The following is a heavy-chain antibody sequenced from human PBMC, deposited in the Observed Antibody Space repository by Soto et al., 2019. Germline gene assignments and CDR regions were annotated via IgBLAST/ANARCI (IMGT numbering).Heavy chain of an antibody. V-gene: IGHV1-58*01. J-gene: IGHJ5*02. CDR3: AAVDSSSPGGLGWFDP. D-gene: IGHD6-6*01. Sequence: SVKVSCKTSGFTFTSSAVQWVRQARGQRLEWIGWIVVGSGNTNYAQKFQERVTITRDMSTSTAYMELSSLRSEDTAVYYCAAVDSSSPGGLGWFDPWGQGTLVTVSS. CDR2: IVVGSGNT. CDR1: GFTFTSSA.